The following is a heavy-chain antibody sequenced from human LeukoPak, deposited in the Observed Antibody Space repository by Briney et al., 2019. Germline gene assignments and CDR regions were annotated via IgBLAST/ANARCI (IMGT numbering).Heavy chain of an antibody. Sequence: SETLSLTCTVSGVSISSYYWSWIRQPPGKGLEWIGYIYYSGSTNYNPSLKSRVTISVDPSKNQFSLKLSSVTAADTAVYYCAREGLPFDYWGQGALVTVSS. J-gene: IGHJ4*02. D-gene: IGHD5-18*01. CDR1: GVSISSYY. CDR3: AREGLPFDY. V-gene: IGHV4-59*01. CDR2: IYYSGST.